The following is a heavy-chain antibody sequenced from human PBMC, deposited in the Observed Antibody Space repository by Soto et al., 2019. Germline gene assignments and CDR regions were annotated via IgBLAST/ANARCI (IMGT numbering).Heavy chain of an antibody. Sequence: PSETLSLTCAVYGGSFSGYYWSWIRQPPGKGLEWIGEINHSGSTNYNPSLKSRVTISVDTSKNQFSLKLSSVTAADTAVYYCARIRRSGRSNFDYWGQGTLVTVS. V-gene: IGHV4-34*01. CDR1: GGSFSGYY. J-gene: IGHJ4*02. CDR2: INHSGST. D-gene: IGHD2-8*01. CDR3: ARIRRSGRSNFDY.